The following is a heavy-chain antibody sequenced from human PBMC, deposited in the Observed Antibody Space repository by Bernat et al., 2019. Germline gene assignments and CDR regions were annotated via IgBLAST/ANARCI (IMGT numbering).Heavy chain of an antibody. D-gene: IGHD3-3*01. J-gene: IGHJ6*02. Sequence: EVRLVESGGGLVQPGRSLRLSCTASGFTFGDYAMSWFRQAPGKGLEWVGFIRSKAYGGTTEYAASVKGRFTISRDDSKSIAYLQMNSLKTEDTAVYYCTRTPENYDFFRGGGMDVWGQGTTVTVSS. CDR2: IRSKAYGGTT. V-gene: IGHV3-49*03. CDR3: TRTPENYDFFRGGGMDV. CDR1: GFTFGDYA.